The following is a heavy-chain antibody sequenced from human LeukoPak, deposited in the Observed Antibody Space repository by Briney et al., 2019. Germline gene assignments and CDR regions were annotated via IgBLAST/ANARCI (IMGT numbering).Heavy chain of an antibody. CDR1: GFTFDDYA. J-gene: IGHJ4*02. CDR3: AKGTSSWHEFDS. V-gene: IGHV3-43D*03. D-gene: IGHD6-13*01. Sequence: GGSLRLSCEASGFTFDDYAMHWVRQAPGKGLEWVSLITWDGDSTYYADSVKGRSTISRDNSKNYLYLQMNSLRAEDTALYYCAKGTSSWHEFDSWGQGTLVTVSS. CDR2: ITWDGDST.